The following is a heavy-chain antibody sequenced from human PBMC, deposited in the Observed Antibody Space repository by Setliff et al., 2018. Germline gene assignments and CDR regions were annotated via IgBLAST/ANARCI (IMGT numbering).Heavy chain of an antibody. CDR1: GGTFSNSA. J-gene: IGHJ6*03. Sequence: GASVKVSCKAFGGTFSNSAINWVRQAPGQGLEWMGGIIPIRGEADYAQKFQGKVIITADGSTSTAYMELTSLRSDDAAVYYCARGPSGWSSATSRYYFYMDVWGKGTTVTVSS. D-gene: IGHD6-19*01. CDR2: IIPIRGEA. V-gene: IGHV1-69*10. CDR3: ARGPSGWSSATSRYYFYMDV.